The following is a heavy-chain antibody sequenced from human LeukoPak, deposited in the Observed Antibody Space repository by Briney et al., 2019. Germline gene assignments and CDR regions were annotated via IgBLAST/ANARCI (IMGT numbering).Heavy chain of an antibody. D-gene: IGHD3-22*01. J-gene: IGHJ4*02. CDR2: IYYSAST. Sequence: TPSITCTVSGGYISSGGHYWSWLRQHPGTGLEWIRYIYYSASTYYNPSLKSRVTISVDTSKHQFSLKLSSVTAADTAVYYCASNYYDSSGYPLGYWGQGTLVTVSS. V-gene: IGHV4-31*03. CDR1: GGYISSGGHY. CDR3: ASNYYDSSGYPLGY.